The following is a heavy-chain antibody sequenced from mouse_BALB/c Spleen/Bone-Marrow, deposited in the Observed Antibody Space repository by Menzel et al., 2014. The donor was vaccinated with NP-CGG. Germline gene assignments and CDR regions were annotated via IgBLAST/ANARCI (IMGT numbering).Heavy chain of an antibody. D-gene: IGHD2-14*01. CDR3: ARDYRYYAMDY. CDR2: IYPGDGDT. CDR1: GYTFTSYW. Sequence: VHLVESGAELARPGASVKLSCKASGYTFTSYWMQWVKQRPGQGLEWIGAIYPGDGDTRYTQKFKGKATLTADKSSSTAYTQLSSLASEDSAVYYCARDYRYYAMDYWGQGTSVTVSS. J-gene: IGHJ4*01. V-gene: IGHV1-87*01.